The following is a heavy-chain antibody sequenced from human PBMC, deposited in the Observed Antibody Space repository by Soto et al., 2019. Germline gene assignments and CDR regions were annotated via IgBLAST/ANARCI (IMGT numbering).Heavy chain of an antibody. CDR2: IRSKAYGGTT. CDR1: GFTFGDYA. V-gene: IGHV3-49*05. Sequence: EVQLVESGGGLVKPGRSLRLSCTASGFTFGDYAMSWFRQAPGKGLEWVGFIRSKAYGGTTEYAASVKGRFTISRDDSKSIAYLQMNSLKTEDTAVYYCTREAYYDFWSGYRTSPFGMDVWGQGTTVTVSS. D-gene: IGHD3-3*01. CDR3: TREAYYDFWSGYRTSPFGMDV. J-gene: IGHJ6*02.